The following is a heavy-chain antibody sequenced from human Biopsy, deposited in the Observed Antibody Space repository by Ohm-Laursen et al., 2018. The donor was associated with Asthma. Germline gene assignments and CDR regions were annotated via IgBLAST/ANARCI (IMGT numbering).Heavy chain of an antibody. V-gene: IGHV1-69*13. CDR1: GGTFNTYV. Sequence: SVKVSCKSLGGTFNTYVIGWVRQAPGQGLEWIGEINSVFGTTTYPQKFQDRVTITADDSTSTVYMELSSLRSEDTAVYYCARKAGSCISRTCYSLDFWGQGTLVTVSS. CDR3: ARKAGSCISRTCYSLDF. J-gene: IGHJ4*02. D-gene: IGHD2-2*01. CDR2: INSVFGTT.